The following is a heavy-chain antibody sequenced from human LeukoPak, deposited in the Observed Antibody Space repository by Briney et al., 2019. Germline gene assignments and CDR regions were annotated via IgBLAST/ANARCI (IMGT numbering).Heavy chain of an antibody. CDR2: IYYSGST. CDR3: ARRYSSWSSFDY. CDR1: GGSISSYY. D-gene: IGHD6-13*01. V-gene: IGHV4-59*01. Sequence: SETLSLTCTVSGGSISSYYWNWIRQSPGKGLEWIGYIYYSGSTHYNPSLKSRVTISIDTSKNQFSLRLTPVTAADTAVYYCARRYSSWSSFDYWGQGTLVTVSS. J-gene: IGHJ4*02.